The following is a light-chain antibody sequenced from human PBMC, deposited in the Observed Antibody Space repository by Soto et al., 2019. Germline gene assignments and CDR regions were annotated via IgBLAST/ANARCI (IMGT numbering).Light chain of an antibody. Sequence: EIVMTQSPATLSVSPGERATLSCRASESIRRNLAWLQQRPGQAPRLLMYGASIRASGIPARFSGSGSGTEFTLTISNLQSDDFEVSYCQQYNDRPTFGQGTKVE. CDR3: QQYNDRPT. J-gene: IGKJ1*01. CDR1: ESIRRN. V-gene: IGKV3-15*01. CDR2: GAS.